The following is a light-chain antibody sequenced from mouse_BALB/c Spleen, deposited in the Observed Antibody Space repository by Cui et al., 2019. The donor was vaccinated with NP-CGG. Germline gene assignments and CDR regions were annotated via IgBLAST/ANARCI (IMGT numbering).Light chain of an antibody. V-gene: IGLV1*01. CDR1: TGAVTTSNY. CDR2: GTN. J-gene: IGLJ1*01. CDR3: ALWYSNHWV. Sequence: QAVVPQESALTTSPGETVTLTCRSSTGAVTTSNYANWVQEKPDRLFTGLMGGTNNRAPGVPARFSGSLIEDKAALTITGAQTEDEAIYFCALWYSNHWVFGGGTKLTVL.